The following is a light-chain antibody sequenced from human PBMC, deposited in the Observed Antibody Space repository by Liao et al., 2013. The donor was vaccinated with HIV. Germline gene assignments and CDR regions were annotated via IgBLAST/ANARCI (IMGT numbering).Light chain of an antibody. V-gene: IGLV3-1*01. CDR2: QDS. CDR1: KVGDKY. J-gene: IGLJ2*01. CDR3: QAWDSSTVV. Sequence: SYELTQPPSVSVSPGQTASITCSGHKVGDKYACWYQKKAGQSPVLVIYQDSKRPSGIPDRFSGFNFGNTATLTISGTQAMDEADYYCQAWDSSTVVFGGGTKLTVL.